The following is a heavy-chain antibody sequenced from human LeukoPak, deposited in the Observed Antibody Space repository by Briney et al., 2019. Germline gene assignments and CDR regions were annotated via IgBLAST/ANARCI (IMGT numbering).Heavy chain of an antibody. J-gene: IGHJ4*02. CDR1: GFTVSSNY. CDR2: IYSGGST. CDR3: ARALMTGYSSGWYFFDY. V-gene: IGHV3-53*01. D-gene: IGHD6-19*01. Sequence: PGGSLRLSCAASGFTVSSNYMSWVRQAPGKGLEWVSVIYSGGSTYYADSVKGRFTISRDNSKNTLYLQMNSLRPEDTAVYYCARALMTGYSSGWYFFDYWGQGTLVTVPS.